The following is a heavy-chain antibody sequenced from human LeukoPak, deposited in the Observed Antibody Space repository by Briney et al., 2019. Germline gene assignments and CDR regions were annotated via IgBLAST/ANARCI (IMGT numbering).Heavy chain of an antibody. V-gene: IGHV3-11*01. D-gene: IGHD6-13*01. CDR2: ISSSGSTI. CDR1: GFTFSDYY. J-gene: IGHJ6*03. Sequence: GGSLRLSCAASGFTFSDYYMSWIRQAPGKGLEWVSYISSSGSTIYYADSVKGRFTISRDNAKNSLYLQMNSLRAEDTAVYYCARDRKQQLVSYYYMDVWGKGTTVTVSS. CDR3: ARDRKQQLVSYYYMDV.